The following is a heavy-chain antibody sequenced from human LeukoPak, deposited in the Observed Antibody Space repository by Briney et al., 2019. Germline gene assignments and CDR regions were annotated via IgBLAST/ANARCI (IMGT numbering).Heavy chain of an antibody. D-gene: IGHD3-9*01. CDR2: INHSGST. J-gene: IGHJ4*02. V-gene: IGHV4-34*01. Sequence: SETLSLTCAVYGGSFSGYYWSWIRQPPGKGLEWIGEINHSGSTNYNPSPKSRVTISVDTSKNQFSLKLSSVTAADTAVYYCATTFYDIWPGYPQVWDFDYWGQGTLVTVSS. CDR1: GGSFSGYY. CDR3: ATTFYDIWPGYPQVWDFDY.